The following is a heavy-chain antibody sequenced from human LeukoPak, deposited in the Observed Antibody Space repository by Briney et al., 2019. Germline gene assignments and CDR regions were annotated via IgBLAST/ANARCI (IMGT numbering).Heavy chain of an antibody. CDR2: ISYSGNT. CDR1: GGSINNYY. V-gene: IGHV4-59*08. J-gene: IGHJ4*02. Sequence: SETLSLTCAVSGGSINNYYWSWIRQPPGKGLEWIGYISYSGNTNYNPSLRSRVTISVDTSKNQFSLNLNSVTAADTAMYYCARHEGMTTYDYWGRGTLVTVSS. D-gene: IGHD4-17*01. CDR3: ARHEGMTTYDY.